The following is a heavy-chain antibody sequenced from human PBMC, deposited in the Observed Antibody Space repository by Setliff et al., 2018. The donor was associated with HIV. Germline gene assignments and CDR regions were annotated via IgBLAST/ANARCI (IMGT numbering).Heavy chain of an antibody. J-gene: IGHJ4*02. D-gene: IGHD3-10*01. CDR3: ARAQMHRGVVAWSLYYFDY. Sequence: PSETLSLTCIVSGGSMDNYYWNWVRQTPGKGLEWIGYIYESAYSHDTVSLRSRVTISMDTSQNQFSLTLRSVTAADRAVYYCARAQMHRGVVAWSLYYFDYWGQGALVTVSS. CDR1: GGSMDNYY. CDR2: IYESAYS. V-gene: IGHV4-59*01.